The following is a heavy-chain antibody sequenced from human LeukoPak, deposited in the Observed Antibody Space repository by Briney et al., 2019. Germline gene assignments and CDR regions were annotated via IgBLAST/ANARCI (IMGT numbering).Heavy chain of an antibody. CDR1: GFTLSGYT. CDR3: ARDMAGRSRPPFDY. CDR2: IDGSSRYI. Sequence: GGSLRLSCAASGFTLSGYTINWVRQAPGVGLEWVSSIDGSSRYIYYADSVRGRFTISRDNAKNSLHLQMNSLRVEDTGVYFCARDMAGRSRPPFDYWGQGTLVSVSS. J-gene: IGHJ4*02. V-gene: IGHV3-21*01. D-gene: IGHD6-19*01.